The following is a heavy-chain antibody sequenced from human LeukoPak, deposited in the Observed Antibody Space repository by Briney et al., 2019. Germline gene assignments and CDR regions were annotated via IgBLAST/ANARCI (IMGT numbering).Heavy chain of an antibody. CDR3: ARDPLAYYDFWSGYPDY. V-gene: IGHV3-33*08. CDR2: IWYDGSNK. CDR1: EFSFSTYG. J-gene: IGHJ4*02. Sequence: GGSLRLSCVVSEFSFSTYGMHWVRQAPGKGLEWVAVIWYDGSNKYYADSVKGRFTISRDNSKNTLYLQMNSLRAEDTAVYYCARDPLAYYDFWSGYPDYWGQGTLVTVSS. D-gene: IGHD3-3*01.